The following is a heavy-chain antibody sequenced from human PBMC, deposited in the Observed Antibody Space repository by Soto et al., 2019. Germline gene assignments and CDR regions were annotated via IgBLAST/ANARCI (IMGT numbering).Heavy chain of an antibody. CDR3: ARGGVNSYSSSWYAY. CDR2: ISSSSSYI. V-gene: IGHV3-21*01. CDR1: GFTFSSYS. Sequence: GGSLRLSCAASGFTFSSYSMNWVRQAPGKGLEWVSSISSSSSYIYYADSVKGRFTISRDNAKNSLYLQMNSLRAEDTAVYYCARGGVNSYSSSWYAYWGQGTLVTVSS. J-gene: IGHJ4*02. D-gene: IGHD6-13*01.